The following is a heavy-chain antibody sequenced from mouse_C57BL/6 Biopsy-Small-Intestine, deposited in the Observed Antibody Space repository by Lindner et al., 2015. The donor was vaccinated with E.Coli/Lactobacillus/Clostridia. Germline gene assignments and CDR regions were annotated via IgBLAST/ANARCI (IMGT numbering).Heavy chain of an antibody. D-gene: IGHD1-1*01. CDR3: AKAVYYYGSSPYWYFDV. V-gene: IGHV1-26*01. J-gene: IGHJ1*03. Sequence: QLQESGPELVKPGASVKMSCKASGYTFTNYYLNWVKQSHGKSLEWIGHIDPNDGGTTYNQKFKGKATLTVDKFSSTAYMELRSLTSEDSAVYYCAKAVYYYGSSPYWYFDVWGTGTTVTVSS. CDR1: GYTFTNYY. CDR2: IDPNDGGT.